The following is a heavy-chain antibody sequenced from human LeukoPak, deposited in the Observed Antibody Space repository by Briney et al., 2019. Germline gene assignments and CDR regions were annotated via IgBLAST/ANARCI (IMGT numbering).Heavy chain of an antibody. Sequence: ASVKVSCKASGGIFSSYTISWVRQAPGQGLEWMGRIIPILGIANYAQKFQGRVTITADKSTSTAYMELSSLRSEDTAVYYCARIGVIGDYEEVDYWGQGTLVTVSS. CDR3: ARIGVIGDYEEVDY. D-gene: IGHD4-17*01. J-gene: IGHJ4*02. CDR2: IIPILGIA. CDR1: GGIFSSYT. V-gene: IGHV1-69*02.